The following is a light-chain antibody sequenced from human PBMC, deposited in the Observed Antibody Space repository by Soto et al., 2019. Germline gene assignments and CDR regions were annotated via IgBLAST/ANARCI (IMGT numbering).Light chain of an antibody. CDR2: GAS. Sequence: EIVLTHSPDTLSLSPGARAPLSCRASQSVGNNYLAWYQQRPGQAPRLVIYGASNRATGIPDRFSAWGSGTDFTLTISRLEPEDFAVYYCQQYTSSPLTFGQGTKVDIK. J-gene: IGKJ1*01. V-gene: IGKV3-20*01. CDR3: QQYTSSPLT. CDR1: QSVGNNY.